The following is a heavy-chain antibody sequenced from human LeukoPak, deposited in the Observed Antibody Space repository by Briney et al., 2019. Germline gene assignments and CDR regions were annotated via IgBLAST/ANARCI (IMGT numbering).Heavy chain of an antibody. J-gene: IGHJ4*02. Sequence: SETLSLTCAVYGGSFSRFYWSWIRQSPGKGLEWIAEIDHRGDTNYNPSVKSRVTVSVDTSKNQFSLKVRSLSAADTAVYYCARDHCSGGSCYSAYWGQGTLVTVSS. CDR2: IDHRGDT. D-gene: IGHD2-15*01. V-gene: IGHV4-34*01. CDR3: ARDHCSGGSCYSAY. CDR1: GGSFSRFY.